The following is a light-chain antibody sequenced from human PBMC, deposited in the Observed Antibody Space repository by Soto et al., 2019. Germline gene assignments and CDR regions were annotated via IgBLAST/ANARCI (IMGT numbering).Light chain of an antibody. CDR3: QQRSNWPPA. V-gene: IGKV3-11*01. CDR2: DAS. CDR1: QSVSNNY. Sequence: EIVLTQSPGTLSLSPGERATLSCRASQSVSNNYLAWYQQKPGQAPRLLIYDASNRATGIPARFSGSGSGTDFTFTISSLEPEDFAVYYCQQRSNWPPAFGQGTRLEIK. J-gene: IGKJ5*01.